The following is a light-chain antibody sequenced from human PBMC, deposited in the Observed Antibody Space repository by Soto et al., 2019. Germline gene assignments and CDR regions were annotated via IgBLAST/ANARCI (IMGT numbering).Light chain of an antibody. CDR2: DAS. CDR3: QQRSNWPPGLT. J-gene: IGKJ4*01. Sequence: EIALTQSPATLSLSPGERATLSCRASQSVSSYLAWYQQKPGQAPRLLIYDASNRATGIPARFSGSGSGTDFPLTISRLEPEDFAVYYCQQRSNWPPGLTFGGGTKVEIK. CDR1: QSVSSY. V-gene: IGKV3-11*01.